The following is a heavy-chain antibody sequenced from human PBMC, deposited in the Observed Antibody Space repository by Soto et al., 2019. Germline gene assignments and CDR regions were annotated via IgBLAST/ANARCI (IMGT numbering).Heavy chain of an antibody. CDR3: ARGHAGTMDV. Sequence: PSHTLSLTCAISGYSVSSNGAAWNLIRQSPSRGLQWLGRTYYRSKWNNDYAVSVKGRITINPDTSKNQFSLQLNSVTPEDTAVYYCARGHAGTMDVWGQGTTVTVSS. D-gene: IGHD1-1*01. CDR1: GYSVSSNGAA. V-gene: IGHV6-1*01. CDR2: TYYRSKWNN. J-gene: IGHJ6*02.